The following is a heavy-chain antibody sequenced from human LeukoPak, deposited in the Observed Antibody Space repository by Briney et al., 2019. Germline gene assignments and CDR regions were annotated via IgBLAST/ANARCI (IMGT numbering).Heavy chain of an antibody. Sequence: GGSLRLSCAASGFTFSSYGMHWVRQAPGKGLEWVAVISYDGSNKYYADSVKGRFTISRDNSKNTLYLQMNSLRAEDTAVYYCAKGLGYYGSGSLGSFDYWGQGTLVTVSS. CDR3: AKGLGYYGSGSLGSFDY. V-gene: IGHV3-30*18. CDR2: ISYDGSNK. CDR1: GFTFSSYG. J-gene: IGHJ4*02. D-gene: IGHD3-10*01.